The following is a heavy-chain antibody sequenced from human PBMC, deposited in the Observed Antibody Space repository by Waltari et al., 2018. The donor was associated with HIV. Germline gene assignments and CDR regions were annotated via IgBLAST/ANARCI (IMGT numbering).Heavy chain of an antibody. CDR1: GFTFSNSA. D-gene: IGHD3-22*01. CDR3: AKAPHHYDSSGPVY. V-gene: IGHV3-30*02. Sequence: QVQLVESGGGVVQPGGSLRLSFTASGFTFSNSAMYWVRQAPGKGLQWVAFIRYDGTNKYYADSVKGRFIISRDNSKNTLSLQMHSLRAEDTAVYYCAKAPHHYDSSGPVYWGQGTLVTVSS. J-gene: IGHJ4*02. CDR2: IRYDGTNK.